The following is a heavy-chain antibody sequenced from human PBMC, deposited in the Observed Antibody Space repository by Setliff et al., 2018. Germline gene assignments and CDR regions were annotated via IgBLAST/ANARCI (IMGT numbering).Heavy chain of an antibody. CDR3: VRELRVIVGVGIQGVFDI. D-gene: IGHD3-22*01. CDR2: ISSSSTSI. Sequence: GGSLRLSCAASGFTFSSEYMNWVRQAPGKGLEWVSYISSSSTSIYSDSVKDRFTISRDNAKKSLYLQMDSQRAEDTAVYYCVRELRVIVGVGIQGVFDIWGQGTMVTVSS. V-gene: IGHV3-48*01. J-gene: IGHJ3*02. CDR1: GFTFSSEY.